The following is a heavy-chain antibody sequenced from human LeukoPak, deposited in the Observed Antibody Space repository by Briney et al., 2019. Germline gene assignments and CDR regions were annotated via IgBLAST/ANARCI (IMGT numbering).Heavy chain of an antibody. D-gene: IGHD4-17*01. CDR2: MNPNSGNT. V-gene: IGHV1-8*03. Sequence: ASVKVSCKASGGTFSSYAISWVRQAPGQGLEWMGWMNPNSGNTGYAQKFQGRVTITRNTSISTAYMELSSLRSEDTAVYYCARGGDYGDYRLFDYWGQGTLVTVSS. CDR1: GGTFSSYA. J-gene: IGHJ4*02. CDR3: ARGGDYGDYRLFDY.